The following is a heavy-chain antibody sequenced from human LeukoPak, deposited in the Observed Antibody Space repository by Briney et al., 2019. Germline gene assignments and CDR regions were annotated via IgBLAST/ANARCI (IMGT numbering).Heavy chain of an antibody. V-gene: IGHV3-30*04. J-gene: IGHJ3*02. CDR2: ISYDRRNE. CDR1: GFTFSTYT. CDR3: ARHISPWKYPDAFDI. D-gene: IGHD1-7*01. Sequence: PGGSLRLSCAASGFTFSTYTMHWVRQAPGKGLEWVSVISYDRRNEFYADSVKGRFTISRDNSKNTLYLQMNSLRPEDTAVYYCARHISPWKYPDAFDIWGQGTMVTVSS.